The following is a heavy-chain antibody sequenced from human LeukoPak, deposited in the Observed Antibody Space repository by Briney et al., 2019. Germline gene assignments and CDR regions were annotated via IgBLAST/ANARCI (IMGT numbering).Heavy chain of an antibody. CDR1: GYSFTSYW. V-gene: IGHV5-51*01. CDR3: ASPSTVTTSPDDAFDI. J-gene: IGHJ3*02. CDR2: IYPGGSDT. Sequence: GESLKISCKGSGYSFTSYWIGWVRQMPGKGLEWMGIIYPGGSDTRYSPSFQGQVTISADKSISTAYLQWSSLKASDTAMYYCASPSTVTTSPDDAFDIWGQGTMVTVSS. D-gene: IGHD4-17*01.